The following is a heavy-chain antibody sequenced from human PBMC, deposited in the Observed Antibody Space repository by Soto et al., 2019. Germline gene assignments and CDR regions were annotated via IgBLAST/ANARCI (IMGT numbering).Heavy chain of an antibody. J-gene: IGHJ4*02. CDR3: ARRSCSGGDCYHVDY. CDR2: INSDGSST. V-gene: IGHV3-74*01. D-gene: IGHD2-21*02. CDR1: VFTFSSYW. Sequence: PGGSLRLSCAASVFTFSSYWMHWVRQAPGKGLVWVSRINSDGSSTTYADSVKGRFTISRDNAKNTLYLQMNSLRAEDTAVYYCARRSCSGGDCYHVDYWGQGTLVTVSS.